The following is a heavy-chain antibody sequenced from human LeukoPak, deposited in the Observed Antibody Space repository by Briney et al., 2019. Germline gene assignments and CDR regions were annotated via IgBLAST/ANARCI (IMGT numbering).Heavy chain of an antibody. CDR1: GFTFSSNA. V-gene: IGHV3-23*01. D-gene: IGHD6-19*01. CDR3: ARDRVSGSYKGYLDY. Sequence: GGSLRLSCAASGFTFSSNAMSWVRQAPGKGLERVSSISSSGGRTYYADSMKGRFTISRDNAKNTLYLQMNSLRAEDTAVYFCARDRVSGSYKGYLDYWGQGTLVTVSS. J-gene: IGHJ4*02. CDR2: ISSSGGRT.